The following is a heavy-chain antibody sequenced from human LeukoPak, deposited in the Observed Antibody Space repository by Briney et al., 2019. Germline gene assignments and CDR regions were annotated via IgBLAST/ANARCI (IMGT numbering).Heavy chain of an antibody. V-gene: IGHV1-2*02. CDR2: INPNSGGT. D-gene: IGHD3-3*01. Sequence: GASVKVSCKASGGTFTSYAISWVRQAPGQGLEWMGWINPNSGGTNYAQKFQGRVTMTRDTSISTAYMELSRLRSDDTAVYYCARVRAHFGVVNPGFDYWGQGTLVTVSS. CDR1: GGTFTSYA. J-gene: IGHJ4*02. CDR3: ARVRAHFGVVNPGFDY.